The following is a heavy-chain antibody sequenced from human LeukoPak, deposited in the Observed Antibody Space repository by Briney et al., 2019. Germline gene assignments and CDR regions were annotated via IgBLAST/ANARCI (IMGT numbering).Heavy chain of an antibody. CDR3: ARALLRSLHPFDI. J-gene: IGHJ3*02. CDR1: GFSISSGYY. CDR2: IYHSGTT. D-gene: IGHD3-3*01. V-gene: IGHV4-38-2*02. Sequence: NPSETLSLTCTVSGFSISSGYYWGWVRQPPGKGLDWIGSIYHSGTTYYNPSLTSRATISSDMSKSQFSLKLTAVTAADTAVYYCARALLRSLHPFDIWGQGTMVTVSS.